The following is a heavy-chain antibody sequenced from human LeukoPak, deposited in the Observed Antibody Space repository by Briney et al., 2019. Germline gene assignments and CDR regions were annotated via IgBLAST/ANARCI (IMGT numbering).Heavy chain of an antibody. V-gene: IGHV3-48*03. CDR3: ARGTFLAASDFDY. CDR1: GFTFSSYE. CDR2: ISSSGSTI. J-gene: IGHJ4*02. D-gene: IGHD2-15*01. Sequence: PGGSLRLSCAASGFTFSSYEMNWVRQAPGKGXXXXXXISSSGSTIYYADSVKGRFTISRDNAKNSLYLQMNSLRAEDTAVYYCARGTFLAASDFDYWGQGTLVTVSS.